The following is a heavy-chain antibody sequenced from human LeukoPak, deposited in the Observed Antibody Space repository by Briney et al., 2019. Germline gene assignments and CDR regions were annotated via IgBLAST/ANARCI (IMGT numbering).Heavy chain of an antibody. CDR3: ARAYYDFWSGYWSYNWFDP. D-gene: IGHD3-3*01. Sequence: ASVKVPCKASGYTFTSYYMHWVRQAPGQGLEWMGIINPSGGSTTYAQKFQGRVTMTRDTSTSTVYMELSSLRSEDTAVYYCARAYYDFWSGYWSYNWFDPWGQGTLVTVSS. CDR2: INPSGGST. CDR1: GYTFTSYY. V-gene: IGHV1-46*03. J-gene: IGHJ5*02.